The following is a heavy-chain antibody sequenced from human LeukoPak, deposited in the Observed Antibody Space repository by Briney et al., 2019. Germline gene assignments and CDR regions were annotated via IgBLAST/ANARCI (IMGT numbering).Heavy chain of an antibody. V-gene: IGHV4-34*01. CDR1: GGSVSSYS. J-gene: IGHJ5*02. D-gene: IGHD3-10*01. CDR2: INPVGLT. CDR3: ARGWGSAMIRGLAGDS. Sequence: SETLSLTCGVSGGSVSSYSWSWIRQPPGKGLEWIGEINPVGLTNYNPSLKSRVTISADTSKSQFSLHVTSVTAADTAMYYCARGWGSAMIRGLAGDSWGQGTLVTVSS.